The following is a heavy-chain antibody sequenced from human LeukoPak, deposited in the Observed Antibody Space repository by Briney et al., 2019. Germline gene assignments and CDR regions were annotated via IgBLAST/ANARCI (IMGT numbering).Heavy chain of an antibody. J-gene: IGHJ3*02. CDR2: VSCDGSST. V-gene: IGHV3-74*03. CDR3: ARGGSPPEALGDAFDI. CDR1: GFTFSSHW. Sequence: GGSLRLSCVVSGFTFSSHWMHWVRRAPGKGLVWVSRVSCDGSSTMYADSVQGRFTISRDNAKNTLYLQMNSLRAGDTAVYYCARGGSPPEALGDAFDIWGQGTMVTVS. D-gene: IGHD1-26*01.